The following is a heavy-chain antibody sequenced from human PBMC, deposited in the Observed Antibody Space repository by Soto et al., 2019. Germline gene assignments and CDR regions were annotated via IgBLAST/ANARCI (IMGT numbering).Heavy chain of an antibody. Sequence: RASVKVSCKASGGTFSSYAISWVRQAPGQGLEWMGGIIPIFGTANYAQKFQGRVTITADESTSTAYMELSSLRSEDTAVYYCARDQPSAGYSSSWYLFDYWGQGTLVTVSS. J-gene: IGHJ4*02. V-gene: IGHV1-69*13. CDR2: IIPIFGTA. CDR1: GGTFSSYA. D-gene: IGHD6-13*01. CDR3: ARDQPSAGYSSSWYLFDY.